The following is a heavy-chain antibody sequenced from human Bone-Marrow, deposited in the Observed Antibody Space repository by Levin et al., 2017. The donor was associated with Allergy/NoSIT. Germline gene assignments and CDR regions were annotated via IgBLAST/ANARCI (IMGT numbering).Heavy chain of an antibody. CDR3: ARGGPGIAVGGTELDY. V-gene: IGHV1-69*13. J-gene: IGHJ4*02. D-gene: IGHD6-19*01. Sequence: SVKVSCKTSEDTFNRYPFSWVRQAPGQGLEWMGGIIPPSGTTNYGQKFQDRVTITADESTSTAYMELSSLTSEDTAVYYCARGGPGIAVGGTELDYWGQGTLVTVSS. CDR2: IIPPSGTT. CDR1: EDTFNRYP.